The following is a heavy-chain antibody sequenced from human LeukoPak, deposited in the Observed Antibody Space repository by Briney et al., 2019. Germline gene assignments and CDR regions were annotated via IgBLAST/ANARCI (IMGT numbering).Heavy chain of an antibody. V-gene: IGHV5-51*01. CDR3: ARGPPARGGSNCFDP. D-gene: IGHD3-16*01. Sequence: GESLKISCKGSGYSFTSYWIGWVRQMPGKGLEWMGIIYPGDSDTRYSPSFQGQVTISADKSISTAYLQWSSLKASDTAMYYCARGPPARGGSNCFDPWGRGTLVTVSS. J-gene: IGHJ5*02. CDR2: IYPGDSDT. CDR1: GYSFTSYW.